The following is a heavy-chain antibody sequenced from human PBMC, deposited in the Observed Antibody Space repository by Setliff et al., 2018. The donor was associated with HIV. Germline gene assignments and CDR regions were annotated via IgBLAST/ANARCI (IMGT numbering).Heavy chain of an antibody. Sequence: QTGGSLRLSCAASGFTFSNYSMNWVRQTPGKGLEWVSSISGGGSRTGYADSVKGRFTISRDNSRNTVYLQMNSLKAEDTAIFFCARDIFVGEGGYGMDVWGQGTTVTVSS. CDR1: GFTFSNYS. D-gene: IGHD3-3*01. J-gene: IGHJ6*02. CDR3: ARDIFVGEGGYGMDV. V-gene: IGHV3-23*01. CDR2: ISGGGSRT.